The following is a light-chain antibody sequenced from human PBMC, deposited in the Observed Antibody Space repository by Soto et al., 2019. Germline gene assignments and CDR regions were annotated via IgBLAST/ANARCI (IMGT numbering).Light chain of an antibody. V-gene: IGKV1-33*01. CDR1: QDISYF. Sequence: DIQMTQSPSSLPASVGERVTITCRASQDISYFVNWYQQIPGQAPKLLIYDASNLETGVPSRFSGSGSRTDFTLTISSLQPEDIATYHCQQFGYLPWTFGQGTKVEI. CDR3: QQFGYLPWT. J-gene: IGKJ1*01. CDR2: DAS.